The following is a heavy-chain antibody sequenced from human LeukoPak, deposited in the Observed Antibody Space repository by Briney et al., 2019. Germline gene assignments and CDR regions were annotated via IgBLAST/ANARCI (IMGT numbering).Heavy chain of an antibody. Sequence: SETLSLTCTVSGGSISSYYWSWIRQPAGKGLEWIGEINHSGSTNYNPSLKSRVTISVDTSKNQFSLKLSSVTAADTAVYYCARGSRDTAMVIFDYWGQGTLVTVSS. V-gene: IGHV4-34*01. CDR2: INHSGST. D-gene: IGHD5-18*01. J-gene: IGHJ4*02. CDR1: GGSISSYY. CDR3: ARGSRDTAMVIFDY.